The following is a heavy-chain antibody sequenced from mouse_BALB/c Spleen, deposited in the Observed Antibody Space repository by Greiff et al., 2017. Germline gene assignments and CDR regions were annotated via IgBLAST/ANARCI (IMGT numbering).Heavy chain of an antibody. CDR1: GYSITSDYA. CDR2: ISYSGST. D-gene: IGHD2-14*01. CDR3: ARGRYDVFDY. V-gene: IGHV3-2*02. Sequence: VQLQQSGPGLVKPSQSLSLTCTVTGYSITSDYAWNWIRQFPGNKLEWMGYISYSGSTSYNPSLKSRISITRDTSKNQFFLQLNSVTTEDTATYYCARGRYDVFDYWGQGTTLTVSS. J-gene: IGHJ2*01.